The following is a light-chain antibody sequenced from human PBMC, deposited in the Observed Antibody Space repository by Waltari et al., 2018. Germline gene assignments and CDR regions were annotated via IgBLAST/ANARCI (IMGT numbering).Light chain of an antibody. V-gene: IGLV2-23*01. Sequence: QSALSQPASVSGSPGQSLTITCTGASTDLASYNLVAWYQHHPNRAPKLIIYEATKRPSGISLRCSGAKSGATASLRISGLQADDEADYYCCSYTGSSTSYGCGGGTKVTVL. J-gene: IGLJ1*01. CDR3: CSYTGSSTSYG. CDR2: EAT. CDR1: STDLASYNL.